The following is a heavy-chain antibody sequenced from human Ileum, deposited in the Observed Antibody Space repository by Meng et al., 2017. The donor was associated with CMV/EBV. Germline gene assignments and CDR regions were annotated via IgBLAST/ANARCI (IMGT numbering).Heavy chain of an antibody. D-gene: IGHD3-10*01. Sequence: KASGYTFTNYYMHWVRQAPGQGLEWMEIIHPSGGSTSYAQKFQGRVTMTRDTSTTTVYMELSSLRSEDTAVYYCASDFSGSAPSGFDYWGQGTLVTVSS. CDR1: GYTFTNYY. CDR2: IHPSGGST. J-gene: IGHJ4*02. V-gene: IGHV1-46*01. CDR3: ASDFSGSAPSGFDY.